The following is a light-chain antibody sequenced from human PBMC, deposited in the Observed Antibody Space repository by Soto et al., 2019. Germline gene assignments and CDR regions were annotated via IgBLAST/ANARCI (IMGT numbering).Light chain of an antibody. J-gene: IGKJ1*01. CDR2: DAS. CDR3: QHYSNWFWT. CDR1: QSVGSK. Sequence: EIVMTQSPATLSVSPGAGATLSCRASQSVGSKLAWYQQRPGQAPRVLIYDASNRASGIPARFSGSGSGTEFTLTISSLQSEDFAVYYCQHYSNWFWTFGQGTKVEI. V-gene: IGKV3-15*01.